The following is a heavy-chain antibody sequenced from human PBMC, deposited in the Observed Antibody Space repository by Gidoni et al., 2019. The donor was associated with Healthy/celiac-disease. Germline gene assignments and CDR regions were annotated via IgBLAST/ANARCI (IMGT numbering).Heavy chain of an antibody. Sequence: QVQLVQSGAEVKKPGASVKVSCQASGYTFTGYYMHWVRQAPGQGLEWMGWINPNSGGTNYAQKFQGRVTMTRETSISTAYMELSRLRSDDTAVYYCATRSGATKDYYYYGMDVWGQGTTVTVSS. CDR1: GYTFTGYY. D-gene: IGHD5-12*01. CDR3: ATRSGATKDYYYYGMDV. V-gene: IGHV1-2*02. J-gene: IGHJ6*02. CDR2: INPNSGGT.